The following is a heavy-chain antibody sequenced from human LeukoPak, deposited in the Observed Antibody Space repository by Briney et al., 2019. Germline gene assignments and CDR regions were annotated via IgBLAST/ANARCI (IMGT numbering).Heavy chain of an antibody. Sequence: SSETLSLTCTGSGGSISSYYWSWIRQPPGKGLEWIGYIHFSGSTNYNPSLKSRVTVSDDKSKNQFSLKLSSVTAADTAVYYCARIFRGAYFDYWGQGTLVTVSS. CDR3: ARIFRGAYFDY. J-gene: IGHJ4*02. CDR1: GGSISSYY. D-gene: IGHD3-10*01. V-gene: IGHV4-59*01. CDR2: IHFSGST.